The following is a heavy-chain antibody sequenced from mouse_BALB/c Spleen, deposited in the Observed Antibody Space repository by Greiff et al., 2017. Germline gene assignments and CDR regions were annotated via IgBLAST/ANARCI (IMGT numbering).Heavy chain of an antibody. V-gene: IGHV7-3*02. CDR1: GFTFTDYY. D-gene: IGHD3-1*01. CDR2: IRNKANGYTT. Sequence: EVQVVESGGGLVQPGGSLRLSCATSGFTFTDYYMSWVRQPPGKALEWLGFIRNKANGYTTEYSASVKGRFTISRDNAKNNLYLQMSSLKSEDTAMYYCARDRGLRSAMDYWGQGTSVTVSS. CDR3: ARDRGLRSAMDY. J-gene: IGHJ4*01.